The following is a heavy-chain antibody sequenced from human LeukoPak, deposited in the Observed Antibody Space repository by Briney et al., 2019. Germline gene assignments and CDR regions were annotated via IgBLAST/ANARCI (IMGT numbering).Heavy chain of an antibody. V-gene: IGHV4-4*07. D-gene: IGHD1-26*01. CDR2: ISDSGST. J-gene: IGHJ4*02. CDR3: VRDLTVGAPNFDY. Sequence: PSETLSLTCTVSGDSISNHYWSWIRQPAGKGLEWIGRISDSGSTNYNPSLKSRVIMSLDSSKNQFSLKLTSVTVADKAVYYCVRDLTVGAPNFDYWGQGTLVTVSS. CDR1: GDSISNHY.